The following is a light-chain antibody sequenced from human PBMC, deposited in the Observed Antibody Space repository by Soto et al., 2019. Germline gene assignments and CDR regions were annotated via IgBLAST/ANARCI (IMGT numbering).Light chain of an antibody. J-gene: IGLJ1*01. CDR2: EVT. V-gene: IGLV2-14*01. CDR1: SSDVGGYNA. Sequence: QSSLTQPASVSGSPGQTITISCTGTSSDVGGYNAVSWYQHHPGKAPKLIIYEVTHRHSGVSDRFSASKSGNTASLTISGLQADDEADYYCNSFRVSHIYVLGKGTKVTVI. CDR3: NSFRVSHIYV.